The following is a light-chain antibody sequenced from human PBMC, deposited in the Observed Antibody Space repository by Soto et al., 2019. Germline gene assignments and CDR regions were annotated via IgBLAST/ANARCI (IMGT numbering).Light chain of an antibody. CDR2: LEGSGSY. J-gene: IGLJ3*02. V-gene: IGLV4-60*02. CDR3: ETWESNTHTV. CDR1: SGHSSYI. Sequence: QLVLTQSSSASASLGSSVKLTCTLSSGHSSYIISWHQQQPGKAPRYLMKLEGSGSYNKGGGVPDRFSGSSSGADRYLTISDLQFEDEADYYCETWESNTHTVFGGGTKLTVL.